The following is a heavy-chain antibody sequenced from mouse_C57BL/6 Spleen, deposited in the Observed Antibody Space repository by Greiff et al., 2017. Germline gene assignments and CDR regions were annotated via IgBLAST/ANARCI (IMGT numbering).Heavy chain of an antibody. CDR2: IHPNSGRT. Sequence: QFQLQQPGAELVKPGASVKLSCKASGYTFPSYWMPWVKRRPGQGLEWIGMIHPNSGRTNYNEKFKSKATLTVAKSSSTAYMQLSSLTSEDSAVCYCARRGSSSGRAMDYWGQGTSVTVSS. D-gene: IGHD1-1*01. V-gene: IGHV1-64*01. J-gene: IGHJ4*01. CDR3: ARRGSSSGRAMDY. CDR1: GYTFPSYW.